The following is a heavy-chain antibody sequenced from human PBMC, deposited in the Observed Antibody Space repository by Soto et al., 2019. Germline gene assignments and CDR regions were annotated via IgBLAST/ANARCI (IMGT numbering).Heavy chain of an antibody. CDR2: IYYSGST. V-gene: IGHV4-59*01. D-gene: IGHD2-21*01. CDR3: ARGVNQFDY. Sequence: SETLSLTFTVSGGSISSYYWSWIRQPPGKGLEWIGYIYYSGSTNYNPSLKSRVTISVDTSKNQFSLKLSSVTAADTAVYYCARGVNQFDYWGQGTLVTVSS. J-gene: IGHJ4*02. CDR1: GGSISSYY.